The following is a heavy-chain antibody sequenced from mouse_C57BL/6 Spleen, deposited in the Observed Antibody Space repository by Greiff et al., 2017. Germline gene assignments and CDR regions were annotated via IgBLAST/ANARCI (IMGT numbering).Heavy chain of an antibody. D-gene: IGHD1-1*01. J-gene: IGHJ4*01. CDR1: GYSITSCYY. CDR2: ISYDGSN. Sequence: DVKLQESGPGLVKPSQSLSLTCSVTGYSITSCYYWNWIRPFPGKKLEWMGYISYDGSNNYNPSLKNRISITRATSKNQFFLKLNSVTTEDTATYYCARDAYYYSSSYGAMDYWGQGTSVTVSS. V-gene: IGHV3-6*01. CDR3: ARDAYYYSSSYGAMDY.